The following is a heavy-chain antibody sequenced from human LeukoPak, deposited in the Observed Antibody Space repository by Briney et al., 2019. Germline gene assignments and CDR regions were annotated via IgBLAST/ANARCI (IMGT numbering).Heavy chain of an antibody. CDR2: IHYSGST. D-gene: IGHD6-19*01. V-gene: IGHV4-59*08. CDR1: GGSISSYY. J-gene: IGHJ3*02. CDR3: ARRDSSGWYTAWAFDI. Sequence: SETLSLTCTVSGGSISSYYWSWIRQPPGKGLEWIGYIHYSGSTNYNPSLKSRVTISVDTSKNQFSLKLSSVTAADTAVYYCARRDSSGWYTAWAFDIWGQGTMVTVSS.